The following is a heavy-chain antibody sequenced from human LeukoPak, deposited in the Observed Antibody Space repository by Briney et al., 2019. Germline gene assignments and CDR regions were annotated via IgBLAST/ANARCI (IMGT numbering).Heavy chain of an antibody. Sequence: SVKVSCKASGYTFTSYGISWVRQAPGQGLEWMGGIIPIFGTANYAQKFQGRVTITTDESTSTAYMELSSLRSEDTAVYYCASLRLRGGNWGQGTLVTVSS. V-gene: IGHV1-69*05. J-gene: IGHJ4*02. CDR2: IIPIFGTA. CDR3: ASLRLRGGN. D-gene: IGHD2-15*01. CDR1: GYTFTSYG.